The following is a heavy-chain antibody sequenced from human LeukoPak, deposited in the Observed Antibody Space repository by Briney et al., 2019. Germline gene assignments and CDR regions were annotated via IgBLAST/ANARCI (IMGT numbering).Heavy chain of an antibody. CDR1: GGSISSYY. Sequence: SETLSLTCTVSGGSISSYYWSWIRQPAGKGLEWIGRIYTSGSTNYNPSLKSRVTMSVDTSKNQFSLKLSSVTAADTAVYYCARDVDSRTTIFGVVGYFDLWAVAPWSLSPQ. J-gene: IGHJ2*01. D-gene: IGHD3-3*01. CDR3: ARDVDSRTTIFGVVGYFDL. CDR2: IYTSGST. V-gene: IGHV4-4*07.